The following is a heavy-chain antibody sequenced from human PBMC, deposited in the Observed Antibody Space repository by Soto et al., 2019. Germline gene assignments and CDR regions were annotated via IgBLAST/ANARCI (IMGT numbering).Heavy chain of an antibody. Sequence: EVPLLESGGGLVQPGGSLRLSCAASGFTFTNYAMTWVRQAPGKGLEWVSAISGSGVSTYYADSVKGRFTISRDNSKNTLFLQMNSLRAEDTAIYYCAKVPGYSSAWPPSYGVDVWGQGTTVTVSS. J-gene: IGHJ6*02. CDR2: ISGSGVST. D-gene: IGHD6-19*01. CDR1: GFTFTNYA. V-gene: IGHV3-23*01. CDR3: AKVPGYSSAWPPSYGVDV.